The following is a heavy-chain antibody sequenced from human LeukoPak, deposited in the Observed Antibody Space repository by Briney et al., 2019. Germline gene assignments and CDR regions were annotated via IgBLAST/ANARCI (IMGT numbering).Heavy chain of an antibody. CDR2: IHTSGTT. Sequence: SETLSPTCTVSGGSISSYLWSWIRQSAGKRLEWLGRIHTSGTTTYSPSLQSRLTMSVDTSKSQVSLRLTSVTAADTAVYYCATEQVSASAWGFDYWGQGSLVTVSS. J-gene: IGHJ4*02. D-gene: IGHD5/OR15-5a*01. CDR1: GGSISSYL. CDR3: ATEQVSASAWGFDY. V-gene: IGHV4-4*07.